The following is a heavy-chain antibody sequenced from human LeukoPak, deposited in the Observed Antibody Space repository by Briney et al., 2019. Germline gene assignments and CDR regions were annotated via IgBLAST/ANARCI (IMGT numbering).Heavy chain of an antibody. D-gene: IGHD2-2*01. CDR3: AIFKDPVYCSSTSCSDFDY. CDR1: GYTLTELS. J-gene: IGHJ4*02. Sequence: ASVKVSCKVSGYTLTELSMHWVRRATGKGLERMGGFDPEEGETIYAQKFQGRVTMTEDTSTDTAYMELSSLRSEDTAVYHCAIFKDPVYCSSTSCSDFDYWGQGTLVTVSS. CDR2: FDPEEGET. V-gene: IGHV1-24*01.